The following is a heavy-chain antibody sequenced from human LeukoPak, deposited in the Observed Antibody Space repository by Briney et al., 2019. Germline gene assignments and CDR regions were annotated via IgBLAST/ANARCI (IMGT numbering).Heavy chain of an antibody. J-gene: IGHJ6*02. D-gene: IGHD3-16*01. Sequence: PGGSLRLSCAASGFTFSSYWMNWARQAPGKGLEWVASINRNGNVNYYVDSVKGRFTISRGNAKNSLYLQMSNLRAEDTAVYFCARGGGLDVWGQGATVTVSS. V-gene: IGHV3-7*03. CDR1: GFTFSSYW. CDR2: INRNGNVN. CDR3: ARGGGLDV.